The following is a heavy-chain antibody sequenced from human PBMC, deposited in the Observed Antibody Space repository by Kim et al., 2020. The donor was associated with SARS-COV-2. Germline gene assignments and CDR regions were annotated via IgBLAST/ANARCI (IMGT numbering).Heavy chain of an antibody. CDR2: IKQDGSEK. V-gene: IGHV3-7*03. CDR3: ARDYLLRIAAAGTFDF. J-gene: IGHJ2*01. CDR1: GFTFSSYW. Sequence: GGSLRLSCAASGFTFSSYWMSWVRQAPGKGLEWVANIKQDGSEKYYVDSVKGRFTISRDNAKNSLYLQMNSLRAEDTAVNYCARDYLLRIAAAGTFDFWGRGTLVTVSS. D-gene: IGHD6-13*01.